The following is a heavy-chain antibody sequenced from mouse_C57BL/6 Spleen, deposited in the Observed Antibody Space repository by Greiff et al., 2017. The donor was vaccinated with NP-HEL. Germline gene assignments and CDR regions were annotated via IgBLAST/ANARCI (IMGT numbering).Heavy chain of an antibody. Sequence: VQLKQSGGDLVKPGGSLKLSCAASGFTFSSYGMSWVRQTPDKRLEWVATISSGGSYTYYPDSVKGRFTISRDNAKNTLYLQMSSLKSEDTAMYYCARHPSNYYGSSPYFDYWGQGTTLTVSS. CDR1: GFTFSSYG. CDR3: ARHPSNYYGSSPYFDY. J-gene: IGHJ2*01. CDR2: ISSGGSYT. V-gene: IGHV5-6*01. D-gene: IGHD1-1*01.